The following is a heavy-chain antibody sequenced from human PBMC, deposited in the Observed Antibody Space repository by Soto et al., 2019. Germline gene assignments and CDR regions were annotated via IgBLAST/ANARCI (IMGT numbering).Heavy chain of an antibody. Sequence: QVQLVESGGGVVQPGRSLRLSCAASGFTFSSYGMHWVRQAPGKGLEGVAVIWYDGSNKYYADSVKGRFTISRDNSKNTLYLQMNSLRAEDTAVYYCARDRVRGVMSWYGMDVWGQGTTVTVSS. CDR2: IWYDGSNK. J-gene: IGHJ6*02. V-gene: IGHV3-33*01. CDR3: ARDRVRGVMSWYGMDV. CDR1: GFTFSSYG. D-gene: IGHD3-10*01.